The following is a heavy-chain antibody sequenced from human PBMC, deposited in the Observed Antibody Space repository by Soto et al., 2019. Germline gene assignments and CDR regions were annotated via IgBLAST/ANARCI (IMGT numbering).Heavy chain of an antibody. J-gene: IGHJ6*02. CDR3: SKVVWTKTRDYGKDV. D-gene: IGHD1-1*01. CDR1: GLTFISYV. Sequence: ERSLRLYWAAAGLTFISYVMHCVRQAPGMGQEWVAVISYDGGNKYYADPVKGRLTISRDNSKNTLYLQMNSLRAEDTAVYYFSKVVWTKTRDYGKDVRNQGPMLIVS. V-gene: IGHV3-30*18. CDR2: ISYDGGNK.